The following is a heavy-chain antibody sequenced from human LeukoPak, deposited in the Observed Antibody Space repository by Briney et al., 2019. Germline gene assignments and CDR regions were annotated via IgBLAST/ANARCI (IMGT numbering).Heavy chain of an antibody. D-gene: IGHD6-19*01. CDR1: GFTFSSYA. J-gene: IGHJ6*02. CDR3: ARDSHSSGWYQPYYYYGMDV. V-gene: IGHV3-30-3*01. CDR2: ISYDGSNK. Sequence: GGSLRLPCAASGFTFSSYAMHWVRQAPGKGLEWVAVISYDGSNKYYADSVKGRFTISRDNSKNTLYPQMNSLRAEDTAVYYCARDSHSSGWYQPYYYYGMDVWGQGTTVTVSS.